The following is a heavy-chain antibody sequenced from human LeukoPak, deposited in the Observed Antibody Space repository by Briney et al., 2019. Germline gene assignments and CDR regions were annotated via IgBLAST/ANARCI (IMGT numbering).Heavy chain of an antibody. J-gene: IGHJ4*02. D-gene: IGHD3-22*01. CDR3: ARVDRHLPDY. CDR2: IKEDGSEQ. Sequence: GGSLRLSCAASGFTFSTYWMSWVRQAPGKGLEWVANIKEDGSEQYYVDSVRGRFTISRDNAKDSLYLQMNSLRAEDTAVYYCARVDRHLPDYWGQGTLVTVSS. CDR1: GFTFSTYW. V-gene: IGHV3-7*01.